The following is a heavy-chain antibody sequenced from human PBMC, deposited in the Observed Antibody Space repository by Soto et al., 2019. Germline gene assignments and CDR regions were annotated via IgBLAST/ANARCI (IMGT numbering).Heavy chain of an antibody. D-gene: IGHD6-13*01. CDR2: IIPIFGTA. CDR3: ARDREQQLHIGYWFDP. Sequence: SVKVSCKASGGTFSSYAISWVRQAPGQGLEWMGGIIPIFGTANYAQKFQGRVTITADESTSTAYMELSSLRSEDTAVYYCARDREQQLHIGYWFDPWGRGTLVTVSS. V-gene: IGHV1-69*13. CDR1: GGTFSSYA. J-gene: IGHJ5*02.